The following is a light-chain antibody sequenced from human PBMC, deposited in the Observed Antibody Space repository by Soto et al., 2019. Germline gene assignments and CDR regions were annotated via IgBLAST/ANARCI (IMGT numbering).Light chain of an antibody. CDR2: RTS. J-gene: IGKJ2*01. CDR1: QSVNSDY. Sequence: EIVLTQPPGTLSLSPGERATLSCRASQSVNSDYLVWYQQKPGQAPRLLIYRTSTRATGIPDRFSGSGSGTDFTLTISRLEPEDFAVYYCQHYGSSLYTFGQGTKLQIK. V-gene: IGKV3-20*01. CDR3: QHYGSSLYT.